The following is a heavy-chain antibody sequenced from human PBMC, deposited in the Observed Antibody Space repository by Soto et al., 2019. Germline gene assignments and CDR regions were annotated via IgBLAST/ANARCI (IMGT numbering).Heavy chain of an antibody. Sequence: HPGGSLRLSCGASGLSVSDNYMGWVRQAPGRGLEWVSVMYAGGDTHYADSVKGRFTISRDKSENTLYLQMNSLRDEDTGVYFCVSRIPSWVFDYWGLGTLVNVSS. CDR1: GLSVSDNY. CDR3: VSRIPSWVFDY. V-gene: IGHV3-53*01. CDR2: MYAGGDT. D-gene: IGHD2-21*01. J-gene: IGHJ4*01.